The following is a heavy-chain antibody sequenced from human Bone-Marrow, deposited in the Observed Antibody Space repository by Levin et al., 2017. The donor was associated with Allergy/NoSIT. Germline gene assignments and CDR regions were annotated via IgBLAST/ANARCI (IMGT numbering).Heavy chain of an antibody. D-gene: IGHD2-15*01. CDR1: GFTFRTYA. Sequence: GESLKISCAASGFTFRTYAMNWVRQAPGKGLEWVSGISGSGSNTYYADSVKCRFTISRDNSKNTLYLQSNNVRADDTAVYYWAKADCSAGSCYFDYWGQGTLVTVSS. V-gene: IGHV3-23*01. CDR3: AKADCSAGSCYFDY. CDR2: ISGSGSNT. J-gene: IGHJ4*02.